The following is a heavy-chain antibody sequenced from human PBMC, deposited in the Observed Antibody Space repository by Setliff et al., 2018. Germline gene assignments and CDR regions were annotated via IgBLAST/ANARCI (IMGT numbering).Heavy chain of an antibody. CDR1: GDSMSGYF. Sequence: PSETLSLTCIVSGDSMSGYFWSWIRQPPGKRLEWMGYNQIRGSTTTKYNPSLGSRISMSLDTSKNHFSLKLSSVTPADVAIYYCARDQFSSGWYGAPESYFDSWGQGILVTVSS. CDR3: ARDQFSSGWYGAPESYFDS. V-gene: IGHV4-59*01. CDR2: NQIRGSTTT. D-gene: IGHD6-19*01. J-gene: IGHJ4*02.